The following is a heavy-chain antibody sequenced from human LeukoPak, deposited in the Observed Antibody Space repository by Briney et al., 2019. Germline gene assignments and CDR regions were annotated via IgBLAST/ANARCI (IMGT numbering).Heavy chain of an antibody. V-gene: IGHV3-74*01. Sequence: GGSLRLSCVASGFAFNTYWMHWVRQAPGKGLVWVSRINGDGSSTSYADSVKGRFTISRDNAKNTLYLQMNSPRAEDTAVYSCARDLQYTLIWSDPWGQGTLVTVSS. J-gene: IGHJ5*02. CDR2: INGDGSST. CDR3: ARDLQYTLIWSDP. D-gene: IGHD2-2*02. CDR1: GFAFNTYW.